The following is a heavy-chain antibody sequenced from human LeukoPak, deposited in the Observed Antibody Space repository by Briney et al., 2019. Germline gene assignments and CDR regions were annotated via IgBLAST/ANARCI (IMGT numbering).Heavy chain of an antibody. V-gene: IGHV1-2*02. CDR1: GYTFTGYY. CDR2: INPSSGGT. Sequence: AASVKVSCKASGYTFTGYYMHWVRQAPGQGLEWMGWINPSSGGTNYAQKFQGRVTMTRDTSISTAYMELSRLRPEDTAVYYCAKGVVAATNAAYYGMDVWGQGTTVTVSS. CDR3: AKGVVAATNAAYYGMDV. J-gene: IGHJ6*02. D-gene: IGHD2-15*01.